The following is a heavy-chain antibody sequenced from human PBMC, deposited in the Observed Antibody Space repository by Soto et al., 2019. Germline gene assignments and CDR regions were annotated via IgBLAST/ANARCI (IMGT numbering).Heavy chain of an antibody. D-gene: IGHD1-26*01. CDR1: GYTFTSYD. V-gene: IGHV1-8*01. J-gene: IGHJ5*02. CDR3: GRERETRGCDP. Sequence: QVQLVQSGAEVKKPGASVKVSCKASGYTFTSYDINWVRQATGQGLEWMGWMNPNSGNTGYAQKFQGRVTRTRNTSISTAYMGLSSLRSEETAVYYCGRERETRGCDPWGQGTLGTVSS. CDR2: MNPNSGNT.